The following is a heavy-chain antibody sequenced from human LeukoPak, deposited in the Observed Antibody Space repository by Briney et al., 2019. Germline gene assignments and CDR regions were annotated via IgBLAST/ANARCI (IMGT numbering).Heavy chain of an antibody. CDR1: GGTFSNYA. J-gene: IGHJ4*02. D-gene: IGHD5-18*01. V-gene: IGHV1-69*04. Sequence: GASVKVSCKASGGTFSNYAISWVRQAPGQGLEWMGRIIPIRDIANYAQKFQGRVTITADESTSTAYMELSSLRSEDTAVYYCASSWIQLWLSPTVYYFDYWGQGTLVTVSS. CDR2: IIPIRDIA. CDR3: ASSWIQLWLSPTVYYFDY.